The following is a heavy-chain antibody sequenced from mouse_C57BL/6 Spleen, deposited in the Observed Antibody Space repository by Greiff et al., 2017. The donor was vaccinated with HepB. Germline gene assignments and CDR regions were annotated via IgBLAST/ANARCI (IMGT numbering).Heavy chain of an antibody. Sequence: EVQLQQSGPELVKPGASVKIPCKASGYTFTDYNMDWVKQSHGKSLEWIGDINPNNGGTIYNQKFKGKATLTVDKSSSTAYMELRSLTSEDTAVYYCARWRDYGSSYWYFDVWGTGTTVTVSS. J-gene: IGHJ1*03. CDR2: INPNNGGT. CDR1: GYTFTDYN. D-gene: IGHD1-1*01. V-gene: IGHV1-18*01. CDR3: ARWRDYGSSYWYFDV.